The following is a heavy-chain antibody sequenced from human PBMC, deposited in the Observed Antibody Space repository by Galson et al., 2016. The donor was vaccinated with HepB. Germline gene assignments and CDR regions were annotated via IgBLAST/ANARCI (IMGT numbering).Heavy chain of an antibody. CDR1: GFTFSSYV. V-gene: IGHV3-64D*06. Sequence: SLRLSCAASGFTFSSYVMCWVRQAPGKGLDYVSAISSNGGTTYYADSVKGRFTISRDNSKNTLYLQMSSLRAEDTAVYYCVKMYTKYAYYYYGMDVWGQGTTVTVSS. CDR3: VKMYTKYAYYYYGMDV. D-gene: IGHD1-1*01. J-gene: IGHJ6*02. CDR2: ISSNGGTT.